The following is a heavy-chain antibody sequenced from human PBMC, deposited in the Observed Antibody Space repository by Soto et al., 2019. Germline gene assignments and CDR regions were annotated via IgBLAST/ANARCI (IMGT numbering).Heavy chain of an antibody. Sequence: QVQLVQSGAEVKKPGASVKVSCKVSGYSFITYGVSWVRQAPGQGLDWLGWISTYNGNTKYAERLQGRVTMTTDTTTSKAYMETRSLRYDETAVYYCARGPTDYHDNSDNYFLDYWGQGTLVTVYS. J-gene: IGHJ4*02. D-gene: IGHD3-22*01. V-gene: IGHV1-18*01. CDR1: GYSFITYG. CDR2: ISTYNGNT. CDR3: ARGPTDYHDNSDNYFLDY.